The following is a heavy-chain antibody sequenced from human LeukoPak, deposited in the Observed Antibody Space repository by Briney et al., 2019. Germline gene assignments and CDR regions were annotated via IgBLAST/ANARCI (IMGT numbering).Heavy chain of an antibody. CDR3: ARRITMVRGVKYYYYMDV. V-gene: IGHV4-34*01. CDR1: GWSFSGYY. J-gene: IGHJ6*03. CDR2: INHSGST. D-gene: IGHD3-10*01. Sequence: SESLTLTCAAYGWSFSGYYWSWIRQPPGKGLEWIGEINHSGSTNYNPSLKSRVTISVDTSKNQFSLKMSSVPAADTAVYYCARRITMVRGVKYYYYMDVWGKGTTVTVSS.